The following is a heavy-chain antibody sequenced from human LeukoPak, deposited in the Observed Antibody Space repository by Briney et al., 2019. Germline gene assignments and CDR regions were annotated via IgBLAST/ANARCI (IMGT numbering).Heavy chain of an antibody. V-gene: IGHV3-66*01. CDR1: GFTVSSDY. Sequence: GGSLRLSCAASGFTVSSDYMSRVRQAPGKGLEWVSVIYSGGTTHYADSVKGRFTISRDNSKNTLYLQMNSLRAEDTAVYYCARGPYGSSGTPDAFDIWGQGTMVTVSS. J-gene: IGHJ3*02. CDR2: IYSGGTT. CDR3: ARGPYGSSGTPDAFDI. D-gene: IGHD3-10*01.